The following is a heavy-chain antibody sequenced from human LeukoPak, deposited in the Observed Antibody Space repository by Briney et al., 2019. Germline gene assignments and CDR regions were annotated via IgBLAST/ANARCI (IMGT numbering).Heavy chain of an antibody. CDR2: ISSSSSYI. CDR1: GFTFSSYS. CDR3: AKVPVPAAKYYFDY. D-gene: IGHD2-2*01. V-gene: IGHV3-21*04. Sequence: GGSLRLSCAASGFTFSSYSMNWVRQAPGKGLEWVSSISSSSSYIYYADSVKGRFTISRDNSKNTLYLQMNSLRAEDTAVYYCAKVPVPAAKYYFDYWGQEPWSPSPQ. J-gene: IGHJ4*01.